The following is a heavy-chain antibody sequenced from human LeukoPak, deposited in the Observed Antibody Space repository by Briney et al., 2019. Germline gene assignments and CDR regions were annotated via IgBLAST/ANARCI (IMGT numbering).Heavy chain of an antibody. J-gene: IGHJ4*02. CDR1: GFSSDDYG. D-gene: IGHD2-15*01. CDR3: ARGGSMVVFDY. Sequence: GGSLRLSCAASGFSSDDYGMSWVRQAPGKGLGRVSSVYWNGGSTGYADSVKGRFTISRDNAKNSLYLQMSSLRVEETALYYCARGGSMVVFDYWGQGALVTVSS. V-gene: IGHV3-20*04. CDR2: VYWNGGST.